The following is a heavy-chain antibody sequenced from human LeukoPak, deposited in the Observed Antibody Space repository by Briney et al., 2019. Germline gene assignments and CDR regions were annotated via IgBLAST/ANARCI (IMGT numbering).Heavy chain of an antibody. CDR3: ARDDDSSHFDF. V-gene: IGHV4-59*12. Sequence: SETLSLTCTVSGGSISSYYWSWIRQPPGKGLEWIGYIYYSGSTNYNPSLKSRVTISVDTSKNQFSLKLSSVTAADTAVYYCARDDDSSHFDFWGQGTLVTVSS. J-gene: IGHJ4*02. CDR2: IYYSGST. D-gene: IGHD6-13*01. CDR1: GGSISSYY.